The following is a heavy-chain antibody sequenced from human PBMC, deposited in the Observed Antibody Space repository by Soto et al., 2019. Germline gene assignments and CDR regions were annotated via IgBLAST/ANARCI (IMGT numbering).Heavy chain of an antibody. CDR3: VRGTPTPGLDI. CDR2: MNRRGTST. J-gene: IGHJ6*02. CDR1: GFRFSDYP. D-gene: IGHD1-1*01. V-gene: IGHV3-7*03. Sequence: HPGGSLRLSCVGSGFRFSDYPLNWVRQAPGQGLEWVANMNRRGTSTNYVDSVRGRFSTSRDSTRNSLYLNMDSLRVEDTATYYCVRGTPTPGLDIWGRGTTVTVSS.